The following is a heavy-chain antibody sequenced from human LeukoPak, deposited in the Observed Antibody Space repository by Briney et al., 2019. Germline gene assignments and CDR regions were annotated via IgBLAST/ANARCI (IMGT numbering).Heavy chain of an antibody. Sequence: ASVKVSCKASGYTFTSYAMNWLRQAPGRGLDWVGWINTNTGNPTYAQGFTGRFVFSLDTSVSTAYLQISSLKAEDTAVYYCARVMVRGGHYYYYGMDVWGQGTTVTVSS. CDR2: INTNTGNP. CDR3: ARVMVRGGHYYYYGMDV. V-gene: IGHV7-4-1*02. D-gene: IGHD3-10*01. J-gene: IGHJ6*02. CDR1: GYTFTSYA.